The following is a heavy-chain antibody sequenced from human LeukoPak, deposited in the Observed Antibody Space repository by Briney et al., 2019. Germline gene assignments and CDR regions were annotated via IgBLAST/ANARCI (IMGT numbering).Heavy chain of an antibody. Sequence: GRSLRLSCAASGFTFSSYAIQWVRQAPGKGLEWEAVISYDGSNKYYADSVKGRFTISRDNSKNTLYLQMNSLRAEDTAVYYCARESVAGNYYYYYMDVWGKGTTVTVSS. CDR3: ARESVAGNYYYYYMDV. D-gene: IGHD6-19*01. CDR1: GFTFSSYA. V-gene: IGHV3-30*04. J-gene: IGHJ6*03. CDR2: ISYDGSNK.